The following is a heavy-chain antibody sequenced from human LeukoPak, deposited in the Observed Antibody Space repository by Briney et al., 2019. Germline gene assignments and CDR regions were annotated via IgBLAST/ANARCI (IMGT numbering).Heavy chain of an antibody. D-gene: IGHD1-26*01. V-gene: IGHV3-23*01. CDR1: GFTFSSYA. J-gene: IGHJ6*02. CDR2: ITGSGGST. Sequence: GGSLRLSCAASGFTFSSYAMSWVRQAPGRGLEWVSTITGSGGSTYYADSVKGRFTISRDNAKNSLYLQMTSLRAEDTAVYYCTRDASGDTNSGPRMDVWGQGTTVTVS. CDR3: TRDASGDTNSGPRMDV.